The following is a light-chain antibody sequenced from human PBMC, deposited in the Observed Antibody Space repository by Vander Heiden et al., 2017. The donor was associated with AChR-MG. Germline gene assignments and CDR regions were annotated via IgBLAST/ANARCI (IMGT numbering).Light chain of an antibody. V-gene: IGKV1-8*01. CDR1: QSISSY. CDR2: AAS. J-gene: IGKJ1*01. CDR3: QQDYSYRT. Sequence: AIRMTQSPSSLSASTGDRVPITCRASQSISSYLAWYQQKPGKAPKLLIYAASTLESGVPSRFSGSGSGTDFTLTISCLQAEDVATYYCQQDYSYRTFGQGTKVEIK.